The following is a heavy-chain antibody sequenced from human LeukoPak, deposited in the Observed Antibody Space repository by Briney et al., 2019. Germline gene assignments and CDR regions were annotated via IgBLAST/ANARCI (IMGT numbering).Heavy chain of an antibody. CDR1: GFTFSSYW. CDR3: AGGRAAVAGYYMDV. D-gene: IGHD6-19*01. J-gene: IGHJ6*03. CDR2: INTDGTST. Sequence: GGSLRLSCAASGFTFSSYWMHWVRQAPGKGLVWVSRINTDGTSTTYADSVKGRFTISRDNAENTLYLQINSLRAEDTAVYYCAGGRAAVAGYYMDVWGKGTTVTVSS. V-gene: IGHV3-74*01.